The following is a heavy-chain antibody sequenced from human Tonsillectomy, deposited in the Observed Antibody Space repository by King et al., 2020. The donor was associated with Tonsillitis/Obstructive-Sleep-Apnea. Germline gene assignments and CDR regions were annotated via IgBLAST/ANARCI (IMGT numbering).Heavy chain of an antibody. V-gene: IGHV3-9*01. CDR3: AKVFPTFCSTTSCPFDY. CDR2: ISWNSGYM. D-gene: IGHD2-2*01. J-gene: IGHJ4*02. CDR1: GFTFDDYA. Sequence: EVQLVQSGGGLVQPGRSLRLSCAASGFTFDDYAMHWVRQAPGKGLEWVSGISWNSGYMAYADSVKGRFTISRDNARNSLYLQMNNLRAEDTAFYYCAKVFPTFCSTTSCPFDYWGQGTLVTVSS.